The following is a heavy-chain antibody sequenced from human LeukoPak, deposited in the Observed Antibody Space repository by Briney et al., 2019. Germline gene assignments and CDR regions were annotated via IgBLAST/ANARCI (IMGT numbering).Heavy chain of an antibody. CDR3: ARVNRYYYDSNFDY. CDR2: IITILGIA. Sequence: SVKVSCKASGGTFSSYTISWMRQAPGQGLEWMGRIITILGIANYAQKFQGRVTITADKSTSTAYMELSSLRSEDTAVYYCARVNRYYYDSNFDYWGQGTLVTVSS. J-gene: IGHJ4*02. D-gene: IGHD3-22*01. V-gene: IGHV1-69*02. CDR1: GGTFSSYT.